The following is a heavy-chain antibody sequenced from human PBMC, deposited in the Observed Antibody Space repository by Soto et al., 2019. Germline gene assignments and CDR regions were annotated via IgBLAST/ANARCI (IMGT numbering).Heavy chain of an antibody. J-gene: IGHJ3*02. Sequence: EVQLLESGGGLVQPGGSLRLSCAASGFTFSSYAMSWVRQAPGKGLEWVSAISGSGGTTYYADSVQGRFTFSRDNSKNTRYLQMTSLRAEDTAVYYCAKTANGWFSAFDIWGQGTMVTVSS. CDR1: GFTFSSYA. D-gene: IGHD6-19*01. V-gene: IGHV3-23*01. CDR2: ISGSGGTT. CDR3: AKTANGWFSAFDI.